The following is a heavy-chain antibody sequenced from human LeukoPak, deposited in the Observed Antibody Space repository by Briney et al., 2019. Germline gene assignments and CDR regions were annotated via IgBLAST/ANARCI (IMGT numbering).Heavy chain of an antibody. CDR3: ARITYFKGFDH. Sequence: PSETLSLTCTVSGGSISSSSYYWGWIRRPPGKGLEWIGSIYYSGSTYYNPSLKSRVYISLDTSKNQFSLKLSSVTAADTAVYYCARITYFKGFDHWGQGTLVAVSS. J-gene: IGHJ4*02. V-gene: IGHV4-39*01. CDR1: GGSISSSSYY. CDR2: IYYSGST. D-gene: IGHD3-10*01.